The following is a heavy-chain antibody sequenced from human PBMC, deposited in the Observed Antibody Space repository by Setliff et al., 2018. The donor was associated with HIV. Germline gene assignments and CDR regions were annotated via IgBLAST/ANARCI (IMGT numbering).Heavy chain of an antibody. Sequence: SETLSLTCPVSGDSVSSRSYYWSWIRQPPGKGLEWIGYIYYSGSTNYNPSLKSRVTISVDTSKNHFSLKLRSVTAADTAVYYCAQLGMVDDFDYWGQGTLGTVSS. V-gene: IGHV4-61*03. D-gene: IGHD1-1*01. CDR2: IYYSGST. J-gene: IGHJ4*02. CDR1: GDSVSSRSYY. CDR3: AQLGMVDDFDY.